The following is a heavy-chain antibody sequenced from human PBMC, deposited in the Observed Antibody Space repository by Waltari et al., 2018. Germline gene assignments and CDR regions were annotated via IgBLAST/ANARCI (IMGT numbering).Heavy chain of an antibody. CDR2: IYSSGST. CDR3: ARQGPGGRAFDI. J-gene: IGHJ3*02. CDR1: GVSASSSSYY. Sequence: QLQLQESCPGLVKSSETLSLTCTVSGVSASSSSYYWGWVRQPPGKGLEWIGNIYSSGSTYYNPSLKSRVTISGEASKNQFSLKLSSVTAADTAVYYCARQGPGGRAFDIWGQGTMVTVSS. V-gene: IGHV4-39*01.